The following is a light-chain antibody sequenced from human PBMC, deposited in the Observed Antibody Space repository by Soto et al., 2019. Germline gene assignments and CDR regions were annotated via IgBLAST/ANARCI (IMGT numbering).Light chain of an antibody. V-gene: IGKV2-28*01. CDR2: LGS. CDR1: QSLLHSNGYNY. Sequence: DIVMTQSPLSLPVTPGEPASISCRSSQSLLHSNGYNYLHWYLQKPGQSPQLLIYLGSNRASGVPDRFSGSGSGTDFTLKISRVEAEDVGVYYCMRALQTPFTFGPGTKVDIK. CDR3: MRALQTPFT. J-gene: IGKJ3*01.